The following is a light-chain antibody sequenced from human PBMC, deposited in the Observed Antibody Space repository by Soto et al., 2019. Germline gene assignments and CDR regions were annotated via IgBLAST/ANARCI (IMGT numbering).Light chain of an antibody. J-gene: IGKJ4*01. CDR2: AAS. CDR3: QKYNSAPLT. Sequence: DIQMTQSPSSLSASVGDRVTITCRASQGINNYLAWYQQKPGKVPKLLIFAASTLQSGVPSRFSGSASGTXXXXXXXXLQPEDVATYYCQKYNSAPLTFGGGTKVEIK. V-gene: IGKV1-27*01. CDR1: QGINNY.